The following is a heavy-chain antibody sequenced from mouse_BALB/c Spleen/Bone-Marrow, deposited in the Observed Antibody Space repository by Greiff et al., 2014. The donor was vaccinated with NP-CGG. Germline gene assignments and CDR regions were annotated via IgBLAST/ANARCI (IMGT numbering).Heavy chain of an antibody. CDR1: GFTFSSYG. V-gene: IGHV5-6*02. D-gene: IGHD2-12*01. CDR3: TRRGIYDERIAMDY. J-gene: IGHJ4*01. Sequence: EVMLVESGGDLVKPGGSLKLSCAASGFTFSSYGMSWVRQTPDKRLEWVATISSGGTNTYYPDSVKGRFTISRDNAKNTLYLQMSSLKSEDTAMYYCTRRGIYDERIAMDYWGQGTSVTVSS. CDR2: ISSGGTNT.